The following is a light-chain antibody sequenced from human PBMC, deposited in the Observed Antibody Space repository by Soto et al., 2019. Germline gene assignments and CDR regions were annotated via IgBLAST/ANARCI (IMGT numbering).Light chain of an antibody. V-gene: IGLV2-14*01. CDR3: SSYTSISTHVV. Sequence: QSALTQPASVSGSPGQSITISCTGTSSDVGGYNYVSWYQQHPGKAPKLMIYEVSNRPSGVSNRFPGSKSGNTASLTISGLQAEDEADYYCSSYTSISTHVVFGGGTKLTVL. CDR1: SSDVGGYNY. CDR2: EVS. J-gene: IGLJ2*01.